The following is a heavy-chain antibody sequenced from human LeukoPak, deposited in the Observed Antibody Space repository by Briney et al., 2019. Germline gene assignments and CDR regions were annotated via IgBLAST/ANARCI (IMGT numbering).Heavy chain of an antibody. J-gene: IGHJ3*02. Sequence: PGGSLRLSCAASGFTLSDYYMTWIRQAPGKGLEWLSYIRGGGRTIYYADSVKGRFTISRDNAKRSLYLQMNSLRAGDTAVYYCARALRGYTSGGGDAFDIWGQGTMVTVSS. CDR1: GFTLSDYY. D-gene: IGHD5-18*01. CDR2: IRGGGRTI. V-gene: IGHV3-11*04. CDR3: ARALRGYTSGGGDAFDI.